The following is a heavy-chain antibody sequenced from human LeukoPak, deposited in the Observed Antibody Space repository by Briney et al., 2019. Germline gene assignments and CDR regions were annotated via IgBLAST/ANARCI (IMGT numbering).Heavy chain of an antibody. Sequence: RASVKVSCKASGYTFTAYYMHWVRQAPGQGLEWMGWINPNSGGTNYGQKFQGRVTMTRDTSISTAYMELSRLRSDDTAVYYCARGLVILYREHNWFDPWGQGTLVTVSS. CDR2: INPNSGGT. CDR3: ARGLVILYREHNWFDP. D-gene: IGHD2-8*01. J-gene: IGHJ5*02. V-gene: IGHV1-2*02. CDR1: GYTFTAYY.